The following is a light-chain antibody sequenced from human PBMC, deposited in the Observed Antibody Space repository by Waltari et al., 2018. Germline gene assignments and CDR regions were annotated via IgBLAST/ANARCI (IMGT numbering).Light chain of an antibody. J-gene: IGLJ3*02. CDR2: DDN. CDR3: CSYAGSYTWV. V-gene: IGLV2-23*01. CDR1: SSDVGNYNL. Sequence: QSALTQPASVSGSPGHSTTISCTGTSSDVGNYNLVSWYQQYPGKAPKVMIYDDNRRPSGVSDRFSGSKSGNTASLTISGVQAEDEADYYCCSYAGSYTWVFGGGTKLTVL.